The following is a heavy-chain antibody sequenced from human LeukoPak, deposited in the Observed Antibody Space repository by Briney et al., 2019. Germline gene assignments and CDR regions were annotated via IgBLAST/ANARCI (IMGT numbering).Heavy chain of an antibody. CDR1: GYTFTSYD. V-gene: IGHV1-8*03. CDR3: ARGDGWRPFDY. D-gene: IGHD6-19*01. CDR2: MNPNIGKT. Sequence: ASVKVSCKASGYTFTSYDINWVRQATGQGLEWVGWMNPNIGKTYYAQKFQGRVTITRNTSISTAYMELSSLRSEDTAVYYCARGDGWRPFDYWGQGTLVTVSS. J-gene: IGHJ4*02.